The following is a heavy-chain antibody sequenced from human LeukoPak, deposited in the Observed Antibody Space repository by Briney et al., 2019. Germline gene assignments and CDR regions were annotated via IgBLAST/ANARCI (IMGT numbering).Heavy chain of an antibody. V-gene: IGHV5-51*01. CDR1: GYSFTNYW. CDR3: ATLRSGYYYDYFDY. J-gene: IGHJ4*02. CDR2: IYPGDSDT. D-gene: IGHD3-22*01. Sequence: GESLKISCKGSGYSFTNYWIGWVRQMPGKGLEWMGIIYPGDSDTKYSPSFQGQVTISADKSISTAYLQWSSPKASDTAMYYCATLRSGYYYDYFDYWGQGTLVTVSS.